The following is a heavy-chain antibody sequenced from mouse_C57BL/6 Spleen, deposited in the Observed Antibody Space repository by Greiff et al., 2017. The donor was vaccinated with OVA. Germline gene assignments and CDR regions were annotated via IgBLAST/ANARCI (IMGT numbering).Heavy chain of an antibody. J-gene: IGHJ4*01. CDR1: GFTFSDYG. V-gene: IGHV5-17*01. CDR3: ARDYGSSYVRAMDY. CDR2: ISSGSSTI. D-gene: IGHD1-1*01. Sequence: EVKLMASGGGLVKPGGSLKLSCAASGFTFSDYGMHWVRQAPEKGLEWVAYISSGSSTIYYAATVKGRFTISRDNAKNTLFLQMTSLRSEDTAMYYCARDYGSSYVRAMDYWGQGTSVTVSS.